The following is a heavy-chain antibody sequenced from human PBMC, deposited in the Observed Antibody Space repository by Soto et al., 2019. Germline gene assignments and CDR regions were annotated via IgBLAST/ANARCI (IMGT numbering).Heavy chain of an antibody. CDR3: AKEAGYSYGIDY. CDR1: GFTFSSYG. CDR2: ISYDGSNK. D-gene: IGHD5-18*01. Sequence: QVQLVESGGGMVQPGRSLRLSCAASGFTFSSYGMHWVRQAPGKGLEWVAVISYDGSNKYYADSVKGRFTISRDNSKNTLYLQMNSLRAEDTAVYYCAKEAGYSYGIDYWGQGTLVTVSS. V-gene: IGHV3-30*18. J-gene: IGHJ4*02.